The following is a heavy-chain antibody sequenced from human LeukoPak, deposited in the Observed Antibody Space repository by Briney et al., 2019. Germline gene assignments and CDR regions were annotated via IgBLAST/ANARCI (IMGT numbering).Heavy chain of an antibody. CDR1: GFTFSSYS. V-gene: IGHV3-21*01. Sequence: GGSLRLSCAASGFTFSSYSMNWVRQAPGKGLEWVSSISSSSSYIYYADSVKGRFTISRDNAKNSLYLQMNSLRAEDTAVYYCARDQGRAGLDYFDYWGQGTLVTVSS. CDR2: ISSSSSYI. CDR3: ARDQGRAGLDYFDY. D-gene: IGHD6-13*01. J-gene: IGHJ4*02.